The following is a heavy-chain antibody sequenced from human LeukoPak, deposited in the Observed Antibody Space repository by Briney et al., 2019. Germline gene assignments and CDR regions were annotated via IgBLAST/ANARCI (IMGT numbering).Heavy chain of an antibody. CDR3: ASAEYYENRGGDVFDV. Sequence: GTLSLTCAASGVAFTSYSLTWVRRPAGKGLEWISRIDTGGGSKYNPSLKSRVTMSVDRSKSHFSLKLSSVTDADTAVYYCASAEYYENRGGDVFDVWGQGTMVTVSS. D-gene: IGHD3-16*01. CDR2: IDTGGGS. J-gene: IGHJ3*01. V-gene: IGHV4-4*07. CDR1: GVAFTSYS.